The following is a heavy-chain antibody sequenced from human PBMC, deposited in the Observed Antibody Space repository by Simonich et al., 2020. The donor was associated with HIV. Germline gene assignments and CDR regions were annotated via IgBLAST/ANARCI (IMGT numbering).Heavy chain of an antibody. Sequence: QVQLQQWCAGLLKPAETLSLTCAVYGGSFSGYYWSWIRQPPGKGLEWIGEINHRGIPNYNPSLKSRIAMSRDTSKNQSSLKLSSVTAADTAVYYCARHVAGADIDYWGQGTLVTVSS. D-gene: IGHD2-15*01. V-gene: IGHV4-34*01. J-gene: IGHJ4*02. CDR3: ARHVAGADIDY. CDR2: INHRGIP. CDR1: GGSFSGYY.